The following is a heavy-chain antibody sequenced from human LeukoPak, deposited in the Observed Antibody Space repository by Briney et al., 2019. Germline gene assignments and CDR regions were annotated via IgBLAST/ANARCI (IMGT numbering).Heavy chain of an antibody. V-gene: IGHV4-59*01. CDR3: ARTTVTSYYYYYYMDI. Sequence: SETLSLTCTVSCGSISNYYWSWIRQPPGKGLEWIGYIYYSGNANYNPSLKSRVTISVDTSKNQFSLKLTSMTAADTAVYYCARTTVTSYYYYYYMDIWGKGTTVTISS. CDR1: CGSISNYY. D-gene: IGHD4-17*01. CDR2: IYYSGNA. J-gene: IGHJ6*03.